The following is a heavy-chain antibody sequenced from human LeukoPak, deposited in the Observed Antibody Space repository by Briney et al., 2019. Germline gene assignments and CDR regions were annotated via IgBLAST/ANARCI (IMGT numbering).Heavy chain of an antibody. V-gene: IGHV5-51*01. CDR3: ARNGGTPARDGHKHGFFDY. CDR1: GYIFANYW. J-gene: IGHJ4*02. Sequence: GESLKISCKGSGYIFANYWIGWVRQVPGKGLDWMGLIYPGDSDTRYTASFQGQVTISVDKSISTAYLQWSSLKASDTAIYYCARNGGTPARDGHKHGFFDYWGQGTLVTVSS. D-gene: IGHD5-24*01. CDR2: IYPGDSDT.